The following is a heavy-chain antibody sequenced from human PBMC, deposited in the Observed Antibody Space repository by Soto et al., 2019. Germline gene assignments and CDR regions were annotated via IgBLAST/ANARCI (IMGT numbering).Heavy chain of an antibody. CDR2: ISSSSSTI. D-gene: IGHD3-16*01. Sequence: EVQLVESGGGLVQPGGSLRLSCAASGFTFSSYSMNWVRQAPGKGLEWVSYISSSSSTIYYADSVKGRFNISRDNAKNSLYLQMNSLRAEDTAVYYCARGSYAYGMDVWGQGTTVTVSS. V-gene: IGHV3-48*01. CDR3: ARGSYAYGMDV. J-gene: IGHJ6*02. CDR1: GFTFSSYS.